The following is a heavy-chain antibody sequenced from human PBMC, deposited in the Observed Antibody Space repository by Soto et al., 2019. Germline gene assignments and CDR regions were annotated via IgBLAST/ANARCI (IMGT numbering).Heavy chain of an antibody. J-gene: IGHJ4*02. CDR2: IHYSGST. D-gene: IGHD3-16*01. CDR1: GVSITSHY. Sequence: QVQLQESGPGLVKPSETLSLTCTVSGVSITSHYWTWIRQPPGKGLEWIGNIHYSGSTNYSPSLKGRVIISVDTSENQSPLKLSSLPTADTAVYYCTVGGAGHPFDYWGQGTLVTVSS. CDR3: TVGGAGHPFDY. V-gene: IGHV4-59*11.